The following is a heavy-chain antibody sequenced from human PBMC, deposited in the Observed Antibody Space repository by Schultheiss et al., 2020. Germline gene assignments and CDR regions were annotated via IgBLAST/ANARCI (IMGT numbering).Heavy chain of an antibody. CDR2: ISSNGGGA. V-gene: IGHV3-64*04. J-gene: IGHJ4*02. Sequence: GGSLRLSCAASGFTFSNAWMSWVRQAPGKGLEYVSAISSNGGGAYYADSVKGRFTISRDNSKNTLYLQMNSLRAEDTAVYYCAKEGGNRTPYVDYWGQGTLATVSS. CDR3: AKEGGNRTPYVDY. D-gene: IGHD3-16*01. CDR1: GFTFSNAW.